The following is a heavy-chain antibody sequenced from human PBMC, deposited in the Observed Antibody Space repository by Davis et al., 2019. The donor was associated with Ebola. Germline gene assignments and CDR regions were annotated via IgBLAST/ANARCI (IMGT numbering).Heavy chain of an antibody. CDR1: GYPFTGYY. CDR2: IHPNTGGT. V-gene: IGHV1-2*02. J-gene: IGHJ4*02. CDR3: ARPDSSGWPYFHY. D-gene: IGHD6-19*01. Sequence: ASVKVSCKASGYPFTGYYLHWVRQAPGQGLEWMGWIHPNTGGTNYAQKFQGRVTMTRDTSINTANMQLTRLTSDDTAVYYCARPDSSGWPYFHYWGQGTLVTVSS.